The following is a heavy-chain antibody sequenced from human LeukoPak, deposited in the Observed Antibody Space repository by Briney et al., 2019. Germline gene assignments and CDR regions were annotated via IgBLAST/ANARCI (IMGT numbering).Heavy chain of an antibody. V-gene: IGHV1-69*04. D-gene: IGHD3-16*02. CDR3: AKGSMITFGGVIVTYFDY. CDR1: GGTFSSYA. Sequence: SVKVSCKASGGTFSSYAISWVRQAPGQGLEWMGRIIPILGIANYAQKFQGRVTITADKSTSTAYMELSSLRSEDTALYYCAKGSMITFGGVIVTYFDYWGQGTLVTVSS. CDR2: IIPILGIA. J-gene: IGHJ4*02.